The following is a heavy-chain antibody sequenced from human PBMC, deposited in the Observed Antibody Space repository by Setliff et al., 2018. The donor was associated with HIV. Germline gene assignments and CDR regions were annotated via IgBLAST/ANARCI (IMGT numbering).Heavy chain of an antibody. D-gene: IGHD5-12*01. CDR3: ARAHFLVAMSLNWFDP. CDR1: GYTFTDFY. J-gene: IGHJ5*02. V-gene: IGHV1-2*06. CDR2: INPKSGVA. Sequence: GASVKVSCKASGYTFTDFYIHWVRQAPGQGLEWIGRINPKSGVADYLKKFQGRVTMTTDTSTNTAHMELIRPRFDDTAVYYCARAHFLVAMSLNWFDPWGQGTLVTVSS.